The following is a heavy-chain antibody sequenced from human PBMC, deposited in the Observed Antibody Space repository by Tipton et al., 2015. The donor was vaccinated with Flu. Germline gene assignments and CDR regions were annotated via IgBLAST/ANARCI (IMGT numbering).Heavy chain of an antibody. V-gene: IGHV4-61*08. D-gene: IGHD3-3*01. Sequence: TLSLTCTVSGGYVNRDDYYWSWIRQPPGKGLEWIGSIYSSGSTNYSSSLKSRVTILIDTSKNQFSLNLSSVTAADTAVYFCARAGGIYYDFWGGYYHPVVDVWGQGTTVTVSS. CDR1: GGYVNRDDYY. CDR3: ARAGGIYYDFWGGYYHPVVDV. J-gene: IGHJ6*02. CDR2: IYSSGST.